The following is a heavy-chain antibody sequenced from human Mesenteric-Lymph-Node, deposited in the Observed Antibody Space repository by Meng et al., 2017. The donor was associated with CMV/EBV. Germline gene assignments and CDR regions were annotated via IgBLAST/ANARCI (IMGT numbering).Heavy chain of an antibody. CDR1: GGTFSSYA. Sequence: SCKASGGTFSSYAISWVRQAPGQGLEWMGGIIPILGIANYAQKFQGRVTITADKSTSTAYMELSSLRSEDTAVYYCAIPTLVVTGGNWGQGTLVTVSS. J-gene: IGHJ4*02. CDR2: IIPILGIA. V-gene: IGHV1-69*10. CDR3: AIPTLVVTGGN. D-gene: IGHD2-2*01.